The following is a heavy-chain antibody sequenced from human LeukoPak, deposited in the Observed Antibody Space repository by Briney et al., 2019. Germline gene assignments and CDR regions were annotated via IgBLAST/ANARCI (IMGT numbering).Heavy chain of an antibody. CDR3: ARAEWLFPYYFDY. J-gene: IGHJ4*02. V-gene: IGHV1-2*02. CDR2: INPNSGGT. Sequence: ASVKVSCKASGYTFTSYYMHWVRQAPGQGLEWMGWINPNSGGTNYAQKFQGRVTMTRDTSTRPAHMELSRLRSDDTAVYYCARAEWLFPYYFDYWGQGALVTVSS. D-gene: IGHD3-3*01. CDR1: GYTFTSYY.